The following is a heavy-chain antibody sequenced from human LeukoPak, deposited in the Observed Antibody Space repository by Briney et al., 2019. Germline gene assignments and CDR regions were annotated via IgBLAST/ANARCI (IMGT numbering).Heavy chain of an antibody. CDR2: INSDGDKT. V-gene: IGHV3-43*02. CDR1: GFAFHALA. J-gene: IGHJ6*02. D-gene: IGHD1-26*01. Sequence: PGGSLRLSCAASGFAFHALAMHWVRQAPGQGLEWVSLINSDGDKTYYADSVRGRFTISRDNSKTSLYLQMNSLRTEDTALYYCATWAFYHDLDVWGQGTTVTVS. CDR3: ATWAFYHDLDV.